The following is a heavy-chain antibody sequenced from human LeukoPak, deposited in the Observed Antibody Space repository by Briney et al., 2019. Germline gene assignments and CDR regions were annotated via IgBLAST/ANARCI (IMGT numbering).Heavy chain of an antibody. V-gene: IGHV3-66*01. J-gene: IGHJ4*02. CDR3: AKSGTPRARKSYFDY. CDR1: GFTVNTNY. CDR2: IYSGGAT. D-gene: IGHD3-10*01. Sequence: GGSLRLSCAASGFTVNTNYMSWVRQAPGTGLEWVSVIYSGGATYYADSVKGRFTISRDNSNNTLHLQMSSLRAEDTAIYYCAKSGTPRARKSYFDYWGQGTLVTVSS.